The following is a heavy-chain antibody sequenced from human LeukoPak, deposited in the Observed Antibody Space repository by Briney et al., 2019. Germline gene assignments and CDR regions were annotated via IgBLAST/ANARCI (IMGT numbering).Heavy chain of an antibody. CDR3: AREVQQLNYYYYYGMDV. J-gene: IGHJ6*02. Sequence: SETLSLTCLVSGEPISSYYWSWIRQAPGRGPEYIGNVYYNGNTNYNPSLKSRVAISVDASKNQFSLKLSSVTAADTAVYYCAREVQQLNYYYYYGMDVWGQGTTVTVSS. CDR2: VYYNGNT. D-gene: IGHD6-13*01. V-gene: IGHV4-59*01. CDR1: GEPISSYY.